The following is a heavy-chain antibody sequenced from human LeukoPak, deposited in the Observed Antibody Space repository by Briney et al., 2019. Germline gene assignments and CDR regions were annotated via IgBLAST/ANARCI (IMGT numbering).Heavy chain of an antibody. J-gene: IGHJ4*02. Sequence: GGSLRLSCSASGFTFSSYVMTWVRQAPGQGLEWVSAISGSGDDTSYADSVKGRFTISRDNSKNALYLQMNSVRAEDTAVYYCAKKEAMIRGVPYYYDFWGQGTLVTVSS. CDR2: ISGSGDDT. D-gene: IGHD3-10*01. CDR1: GFTFSSYV. V-gene: IGHV3-23*01. CDR3: AKKEAMIRGVPYYYDF.